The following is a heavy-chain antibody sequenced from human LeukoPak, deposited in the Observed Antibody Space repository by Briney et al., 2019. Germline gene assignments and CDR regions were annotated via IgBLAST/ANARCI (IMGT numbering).Heavy chain of an antibody. V-gene: IGHV4-59*01. CDR1: GGSISSYY. J-gene: IGHJ4*02. Sequence: PSETLSLTCTVSGGSISSYYWSWIRQPPGKGLEWIGYICYSGSTNYNPSLKSRVTISVDTSKNQFSLKLSSVTAADTAVYYCARDNGETGGIDYWGQGTLVTVSS. CDR3: ARDNGETGGIDY. D-gene: IGHD7-27*01. CDR2: ICYSGST.